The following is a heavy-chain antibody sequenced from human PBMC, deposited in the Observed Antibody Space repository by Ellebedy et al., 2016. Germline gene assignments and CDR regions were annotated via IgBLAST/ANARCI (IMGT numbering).Heavy chain of an antibody. J-gene: IGHJ4*02. CDR1: GYTFTSYG. CDR3: ARDSRVTFGGLIVYFDF. Sequence: ASVKVSCKASGYTFTSYGISWVRQAPGQGLEWMGWISAYSGNTNYAQKLQGRVTMTTDTSTSTAYMELRSLGSDDTAVYYCARDSRVTFGGLIVYFDFWGQGTLVTVSS. CDR2: ISAYSGNT. D-gene: IGHD3-16*02. V-gene: IGHV1-18*01.